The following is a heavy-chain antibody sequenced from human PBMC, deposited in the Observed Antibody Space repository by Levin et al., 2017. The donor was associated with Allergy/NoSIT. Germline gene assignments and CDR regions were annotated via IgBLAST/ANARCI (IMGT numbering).Heavy chain of an antibody. CDR2: TYYTGST. V-gene: IGHV4-61*10. Sequence: SETLSLTCTVSGGSISTGDNYWSWIRQPAGKGLEWIGTTYYTGSTTFNSSLNSRVTISVDMSKNQFSLRLSSVTAADTGVYYCARVDSYYHYMDVWGKGTTVTVSS. J-gene: IGHJ6*03. CDR3: ARVDSYYHYMDV. CDR1: GGSISTGDNY.